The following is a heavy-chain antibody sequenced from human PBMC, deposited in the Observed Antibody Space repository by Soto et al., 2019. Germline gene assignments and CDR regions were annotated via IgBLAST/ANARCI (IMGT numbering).Heavy chain of an antibody. CDR2: ISGSGGST. V-gene: IGHV3-23*01. CDR3: AKDLLWFGESDAFDI. Sequence: GGSLRLYCAASGFTFSSYAMSWVRQAPGKGLEWVSAISGSGGSTYYADSVKGRFTISRDNSKNTLYLQMNSLRAEDTAVYYCAKDLLWFGESDAFDIWGQGTMVTVSS. J-gene: IGHJ3*02. D-gene: IGHD3-10*01. CDR1: GFTFSSYA.